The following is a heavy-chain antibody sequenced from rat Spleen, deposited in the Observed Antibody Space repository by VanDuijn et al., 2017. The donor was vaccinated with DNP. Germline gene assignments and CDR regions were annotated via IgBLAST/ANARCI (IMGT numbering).Heavy chain of an antibody. D-gene: IGHD1-2*01. J-gene: IGHJ2*01. V-gene: IGHV2-15*01. CDR2: IRSGGSA. Sequence: QVQLKESGPGLVQPSRTLSLTCTVSGFSLTTYGVSWVRQPPGKGLEWIAAIRSGGSAAYYSALRSRLSISRDTSKSQVLLKMHRQQTEDTAIYFCTRDGTITAIWYWGQGVMVTVSS. CDR3: TRDGTITAIWY. CDR1: GFSLTTYG.